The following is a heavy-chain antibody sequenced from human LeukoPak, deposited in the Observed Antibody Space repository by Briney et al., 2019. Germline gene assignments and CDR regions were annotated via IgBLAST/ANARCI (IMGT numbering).Heavy chain of an antibody. Sequence: GGSLRLSCAASGFTFSSYAMSWVRQAPGKGLEWVSAISGSGGSTYYADSVKGRFTISRDDSKNTLYLQMNSLRAEDTAVYYCAKDLKPYVLLWFGESWGQGTLVTVSS. CDR2: ISGSGGST. V-gene: IGHV3-23*01. CDR1: GFTFSSYA. D-gene: IGHD3-10*01. J-gene: IGHJ5*02. CDR3: AKDLKPYVLLWFGES.